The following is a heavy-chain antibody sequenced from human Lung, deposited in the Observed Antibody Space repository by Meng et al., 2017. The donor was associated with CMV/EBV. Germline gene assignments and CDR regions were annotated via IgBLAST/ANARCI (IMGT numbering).Heavy chain of an antibody. D-gene: IGHD1-26*01. CDR2: IGGYNGNT. CDR1: GYTFTSYG. J-gene: IGHJ4*02. V-gene: IGHV1-18*01. Sequence: QVRVVQSGAGVKKPGASGKVPCKASGYTFTSYGISWVRQAPGQGLEWMGWIGGYNGNTNYAQKLQGRVTMTTDTSTSTAYMELRSLRSDDTAVYYCAREADGATFDYWGQGTLVTVSS. CDR3: AREADGATFDY.